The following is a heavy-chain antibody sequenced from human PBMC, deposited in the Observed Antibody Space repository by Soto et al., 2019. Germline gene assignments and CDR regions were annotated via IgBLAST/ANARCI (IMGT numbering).Heavy chain of an antibody. J-gene: IGHJ3*02. CDR3: ARDSNYDVLTGYYYAFDI. V-gene: IGHV3-53*04. CDR1: GFTVSNNY. D-gene: IGHD3-9*01. Sequence: EVQLVESRGGLVQPGGPLRLACAASGFTVSNNYMSWVRQAPGKGLEWVSVIYSGGSTYYADSVKGRFTISRHNSKNTLYLQMNSLRAEDTAVYYCARDSNYDVLTGYYYAFDICGQGTMVTVSS. CDR2: IYSGGST.